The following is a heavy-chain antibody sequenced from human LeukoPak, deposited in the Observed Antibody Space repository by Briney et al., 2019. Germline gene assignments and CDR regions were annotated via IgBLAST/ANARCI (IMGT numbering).Heavy chain of an antibody. CDR2: IRSKAYGGTT. J-gene: IGHJ4*02. V-gene: IGHV3-49*03. CDR3: TRDLYGDYLRYDSFDC. CDR1: GFTFGDDA. Sequence: GGSLRLSCTASGFTFGDDAMSWFRQAPGKGLEWVGFIRSKAYGGTTEYAASVKGRFTISRDDSKSIAYLQMNSLKTEDTAVYYCTRDLYGDYLRYDSFDCWGQGTLVTVSS. D-gene: IGHD4-17*01.